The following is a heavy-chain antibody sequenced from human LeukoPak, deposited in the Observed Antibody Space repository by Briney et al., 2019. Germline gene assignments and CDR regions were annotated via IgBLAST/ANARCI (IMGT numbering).Heavy chain of an antibody. CDR1: GFTFSSDA. D-gene: IGHD6-25*01. CDR3: AKGQRTLDY. V-gene: IGHV3-23*01. J-gene: IGHJ4*02. Sequence: RRSLRLSCAASGFTFSSDAMSWVRQAPRKGLEWVSAISGSGGSTYYADSVKGRFTISIDNSKNTLYLQMNSPRAEDTAVYYCAKGQRTLDYWGQGTLVTVSS. CDR2: ISGSGGST.